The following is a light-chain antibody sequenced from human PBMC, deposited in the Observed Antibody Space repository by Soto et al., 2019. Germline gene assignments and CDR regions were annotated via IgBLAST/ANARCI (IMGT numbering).Light chain of an antibody. CDR3: MQALQPPWT. V-gene: IGKV2-28*01. Sequence: DIVMTQSPLSLPVTPGEPASISCRSSQSLLHSNGYNYLDWYLQKPGQSPQLLIYLGSNRASGVPDRFSGSGSGTDFTLNISSVEAEDVGVYYCMQALQPPWTFGQGTKVEIK. CDR2: LGS. CDR1: QSLLHSNGYNY. J-gene: IGKJ1*01.